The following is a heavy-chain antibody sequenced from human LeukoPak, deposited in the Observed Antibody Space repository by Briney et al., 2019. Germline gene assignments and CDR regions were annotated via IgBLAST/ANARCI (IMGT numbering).Heavy chain of an antibody. CDR2: IYYSGST. V-gene: IGHV4-39*01. CDR1: GGSISSYY. D-gene: IGHD6-6*01. Sequence: SETLSLTCTVSGGSISSYYWGWIRQPPGKGLEWIGSIYYSGSTYYNPSLKSRVTISVGTSKNQFSLKLSSVTAADTAVYYCARARGIAAHPFDYWGQGTLVTVSS. J-gene: IGHJ4*02. CDR3: ARARGIAAHPFDY.